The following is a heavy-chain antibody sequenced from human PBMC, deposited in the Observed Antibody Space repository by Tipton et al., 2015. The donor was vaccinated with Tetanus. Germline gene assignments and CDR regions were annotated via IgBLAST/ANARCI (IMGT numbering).Heavy chain of an antibody. D-gene: IGHD2-15*01. CDR2: ISGSRLTT. J-gene: IGHJ3*02. Sequence: SLRLSCAASGFTFKSYTMNWVRQAPGNGLEWVAAISGSRLTTYSADSVKGRFTISRDNSKNTLYLQMNSLRAEDTAVYYCGGFSFSDDLDIWGRGTMVTVSS. CDR3: GGFSFSDDLDI. CDR1: GFTFKSYT. V-gene: IGHV3-23*01.